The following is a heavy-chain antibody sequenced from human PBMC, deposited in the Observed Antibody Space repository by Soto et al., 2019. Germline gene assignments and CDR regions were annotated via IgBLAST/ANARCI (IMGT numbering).Heavy chain of an antibody. CDR1: GGSISSSNW. Sequence: PSETLSLTCAVSGGSISSSNWWSWVRQPPGKGLEWIGEIYHSGSTNYNPSLKSRVTISVDKSKNQFSLKLSSVTAADTAVYYCARARVEYQLLWNWFDPWGQGTLVTVSS. CDR2: IYHSGST. CDR3: ARARVEYQLLWNWFDP. D-gene: IGHD2-2*01. J-gene: IGHJ5*02. V-gene: IGHV4-4*02.